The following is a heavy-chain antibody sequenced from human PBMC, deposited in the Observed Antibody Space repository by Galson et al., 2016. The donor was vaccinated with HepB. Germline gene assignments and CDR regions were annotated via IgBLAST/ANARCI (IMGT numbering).Heavy chain of an antibody. D-gene: IGHD3-16*01. CDR3: ASHGGSPSGLLGATEGLDY. Sequence: SLRLSCAASGFTVNNNYMTWVRQAPGKGLEWVSVIYGGGTTYFSDSVKGRFTMSRDNSKNTLYLQMESLRAEDTAVYYCASHGGSPSGLLGATEGLDYWGLGTLVTVSS. V-gene: IGHV3-53*01. CDR1: GFTVNNNY. CDR2: IYGGGTT. J-gene: IGHJ4*02.